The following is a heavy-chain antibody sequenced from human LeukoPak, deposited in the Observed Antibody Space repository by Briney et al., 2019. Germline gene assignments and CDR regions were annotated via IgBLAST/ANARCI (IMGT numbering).Heavy chain of an antibody. CDR3: ARTPLGTNYYDSSGQWYFDL. J-gene: IGHJ2*01. CDR1: GYTLTELS. Sequence: GASVKVSCKVSGYTLTELSMHWVRQAPGKGLEWMGGFDPEDGETIYAQKFQGRVTMTEDTSTDTAYMELSSLRSEDTAVYYCARTPLGTNYYDSSGQWYFDLWGRGTLVTVSS. CDR2: FDPEDGET. D-gene: IGHD3-22*01. V-gene: IGHV1-24*01.